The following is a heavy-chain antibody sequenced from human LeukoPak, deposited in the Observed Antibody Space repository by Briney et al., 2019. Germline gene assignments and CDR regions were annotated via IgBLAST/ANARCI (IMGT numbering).Heavy chain of an antibody. CDR2: ISSSSSYI. Sequence: GGSLRLSCAASGFTFSSYSMNWVRQAPGKGLEWVSSISSSSSYIYYADSVKGRFTISRDNAKNSLYLQMNSLRAEDTAVYYCERDIAAAGTEVDYWGQGTLVTVSS. J-gene: IGHJ4*02. D-gene: IGHD6-13*01. V-gene: IGHV3-21*01. CDR1: GFTFSSYS. CDR3: ERDIAAAGTEVDY.